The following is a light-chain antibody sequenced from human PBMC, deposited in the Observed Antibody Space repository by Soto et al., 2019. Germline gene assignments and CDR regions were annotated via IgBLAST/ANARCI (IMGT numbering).Light chain of an antibody. CDR2: ANN. CDR3: QSYDSSRSPLYV. Sequence: QSALTQPPSVSGSPGQGVSISCTGSSSNIGAGYDVHWYQHLPGTAPKLLIYANNNRPSGVPDRFSGSKSGTSASLAITGLQAEDEADYYCQSYDSSRSPLYVFGTGTKVTVL. CDR1: SSNIGAGYD. J-gene: IGLJ1*01. V-gene: IGLV1-40*01.